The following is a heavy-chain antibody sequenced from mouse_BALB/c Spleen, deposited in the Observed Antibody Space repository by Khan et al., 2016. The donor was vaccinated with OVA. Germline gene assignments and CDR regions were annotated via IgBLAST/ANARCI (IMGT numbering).Heavy chain of an antibody. CDR2: INPSNGYT. Sequence: VQLQQSGAELARPGASVKMSCKASGYTFTSYTIHWIKLRPGQGLEWIGYINPSNGYTNYNQKFKEKATLPADKSSTTAYMELSSLTSDGSTLYYGVRDGAYHRNDGWFSYWGQGTLVTVSA. CDR1: GYTFTSYT. V-gene: IGHV1-4*01. J-gene: IGHJ3*01. D-gene: IGHD2-14*01. CDR3: VRDGAYHRNDGWFSY.